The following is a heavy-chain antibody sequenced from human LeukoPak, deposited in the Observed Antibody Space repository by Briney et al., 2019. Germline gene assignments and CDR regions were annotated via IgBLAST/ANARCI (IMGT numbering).Heavy chain of an antibody. CDR3: ARSPHSSGSAGYYYYYYMDV. CDR1: GFTFSSYS. V-gene: IGHV3-48*04. J-gene: IGHJ6*03. Sequence: GGSLRLSCVGSGFTFSSYSMNWVRLAPGKGLEWISYIGSNIGGSVSVMFYADSVKGRFTISRDNAKNSLYLQMNSLRAEDTAVYYCARSPHSSGSAGYYYYYYMDVWGKGTTVTVSS. D-gene: IGHD3-22*01. CDR2: IGSNIGGSVSVM.